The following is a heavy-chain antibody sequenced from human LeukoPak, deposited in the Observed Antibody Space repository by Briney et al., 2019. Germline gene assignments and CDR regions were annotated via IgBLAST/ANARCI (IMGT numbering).Heavy chain of an antibody. CDR2: ISSSSSYI. CDR3: ATRPFYDSSGYFYAFDI. CDR1: GFTFSSYS. D-gene: IGHD3-22*01. V-gene: IGHV3-21*01. Sequence: GGSLRLSCAASGFTFSSYSMNWVRQAPGKGLEWVSSISSSSSYIYYADSVKGRFTISRDNAKNSLYLQMNSLRAEDTAVYYCATRPFYDSSGYFYAFDIWGQGTMVTVSS. J-gene: IGHJ3*02.